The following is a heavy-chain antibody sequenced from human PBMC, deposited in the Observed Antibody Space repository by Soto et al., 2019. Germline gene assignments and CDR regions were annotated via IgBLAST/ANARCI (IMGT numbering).Heavy chain of an antibody. J-gene: IGHJ5*02. V-gene: IGHV4-59*01. CDR1: GGSISSYY. D-gene: IGHD6-13*01. Sequence: SETLSLTCTVSGGSISSYYWSWIRQPPGKGLEWIGYIYYSGSTNYNPSLKSRVTISVDTSKNQFSLKLSSVTAADTAVYYCASSGNSSWYWDWFDPWGQGTLVTVSS. CDR2: IYYSGST. CDR3: ASSGNSSWYWDWFDP.